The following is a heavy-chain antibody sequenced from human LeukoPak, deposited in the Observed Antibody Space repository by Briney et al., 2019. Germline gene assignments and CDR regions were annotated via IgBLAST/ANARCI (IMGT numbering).Heavy chain of an antibody. D-gene: IGHD3-9*01. J-gene: IGHJ3*02. CDR1: GFTFSSYW. V-gene: IGHV3-7*01. Sequence: PGGSLRLSCAASGFTFSSYWMSWVRQAPGKGLEWVANIKQDGSEKYYVDSVKGRFTISRDNAKNSLYLQMNSLRAEDTAVYYCARAGSAMVLRYFDWLLLSAFDIWGQGTMVTVSS. CDR2: IKQDGSEK. CDR3: ARAGSAMVLRYFDWLLLSAFDI.